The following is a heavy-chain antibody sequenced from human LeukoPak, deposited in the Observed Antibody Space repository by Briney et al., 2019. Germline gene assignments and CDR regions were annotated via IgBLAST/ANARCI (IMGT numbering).Heavy chain of an antibody. CDR2: MNPNSGNT. CDR1: GYTFTGYY. J-gene: IGHJ3*02. CDR3: ARAAHYYDSSGYSSGLGYAFDI. Sequence: GASVKVSCKASGYTFTGYYMRWVRQAPGQGLEWMGWMNPNSGNTGYAQKFQGRVTITRNTSISTAYMELSSLRSEDTAVYYCARAAHYYDSSGYSSGLGYAFDIWGQGTMVTVSS. D-gene: IGHD3-22*01. V-gene: IGHV1-8*03.